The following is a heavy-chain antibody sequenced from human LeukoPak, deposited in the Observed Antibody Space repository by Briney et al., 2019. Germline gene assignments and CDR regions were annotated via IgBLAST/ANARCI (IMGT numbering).Heavy chain of an antibody. D-gene: IGHD4-17*01. CDR2: SSAYNGNT. Sequence: GASVKVYCKASGYTFTSYGISWVRQAPGQGLEWMGWSSAYNGNTNDAQKLQGRVTMTTDTSTSTAYMELRSLRSDDTAVYYCARKLSRRDYGALDFDYWGQGTLVTLSS. J-gene: IGHJ4*02. V-gene: IGHV1-18*01. CDR1: GYTFTSYG. CDR3: ARKLSRRDYGALDFDY.